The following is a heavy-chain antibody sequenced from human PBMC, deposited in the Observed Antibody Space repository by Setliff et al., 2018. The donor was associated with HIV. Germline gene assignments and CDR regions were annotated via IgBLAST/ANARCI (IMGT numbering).Heavy chain of an antibody. CDR3: ARVFVLPDIVVVAATYYYYYMDV. CDR2: IIAISGTP. D-gene: IGHD2-15*01. J-gene: IGHJ6*03. Sequence: SVKVSCKASGGTFSSYAISWVRQTPGQGLEWMGGIIAISGTPNYAQKFQGRATITADESTSTAYMELSSLRSEDTAVYYCARVFVLPDIVVVAATYYYYYMDVWGKGTTVTVSS. CDR1: GGTFSSYA. V-gene: IGHV1-69*13.